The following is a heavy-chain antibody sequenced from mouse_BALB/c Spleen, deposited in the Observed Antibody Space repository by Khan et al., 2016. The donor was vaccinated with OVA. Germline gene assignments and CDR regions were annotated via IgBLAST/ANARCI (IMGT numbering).Heavy chain of an antibody. Sequence: VELVESGAELARPGASVKMSCKASGYTFPSNTMHWVKQRPGQGLEWIGYINPRSDYTIYNQKFKDKATLTADISSNTAYMQLSSLTSDDSAVYYCARRTTGYAMDYWGQGTSVTVSS. V-gene: IGHV1-4*01. J-gene: IGHJ4*01. D-gene: IGHD2-14*01. CDR1: GYTFPSNT. CDR3: ARRTTGYAMDY. CDR2: INPRSDYT.